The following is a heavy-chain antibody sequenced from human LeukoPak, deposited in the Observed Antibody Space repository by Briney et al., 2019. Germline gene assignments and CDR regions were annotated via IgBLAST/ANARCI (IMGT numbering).Heavy chain of an antibody. CDR2: IRYDGSNK. J-gene: IGHJ4*02. Sequence: GGSLRLSCAASGFTFSSYGMHWVRQAPGKGLEWVAFIRYDGSNKYYADSVKGRFTISRDNSKNTLYLQMNSLRAEDTAVYYCAKDSTFVVVPAASFDYWGQGTLVTVSS. CDR1: GFTFSSYG. D-gene: IGHD2-2*01. V-gene: IGHV3-30*02. CDR3: AKDSTFVVVPAASFDY.